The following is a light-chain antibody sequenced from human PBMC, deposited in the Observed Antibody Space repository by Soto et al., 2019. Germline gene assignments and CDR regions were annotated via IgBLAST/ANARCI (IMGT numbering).Light chain of an antibody. Sequence: DIVLTQSPGTLSLSPGERATLSCRASQTVDSSNMTWYQQKPGQAPRLLIYGASSRATGIPDRFSGSGSGTDFTLTISRLEPEDFAVYYCQQYGGSPGITFGPGTKGDIK. J-gene: IGKJ3*01. CDR2: GAS. CDR3: QQYGGSPGIT. CDR1: QTVDSSN. V-gene: IGKV3-20*01.